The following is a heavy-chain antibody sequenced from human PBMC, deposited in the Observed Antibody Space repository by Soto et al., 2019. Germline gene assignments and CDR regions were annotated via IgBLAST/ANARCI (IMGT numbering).Heavy chain of an antibody. CDR2: IYYSGST. J-gene: IGHJ4*02. CDR3: ARGLPLAAAGSTTVFDY. Sequence: SETLSLTCTVSGGSISSSSYYWGWIRQPPGKGLEWIGSIYYSGSTYYNPSLKSRVTISVDTSKNQFSLKLSSVTAADTAVYYCARGLPLAAAGSTTVFDYWGQGTLVTVSS. V-gene: IGHV4-39*07. CDR1: GGSISSSSYY. D-gene: IGHD6-13*01.